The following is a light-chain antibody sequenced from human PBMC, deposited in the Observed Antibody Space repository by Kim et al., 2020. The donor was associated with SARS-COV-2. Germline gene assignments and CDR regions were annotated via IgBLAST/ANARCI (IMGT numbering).Light chain of an antibody. Sequence: QMTQSPSTLSASVGDRVTITCRASQSTMTWLAWFQKRPGKAPKLLIYKASNLQTGVPSRFSGSGSGTEFTLTISNLQPDDSATYYCQQYNSYSRTFGPGTKLEIK. CDR2: KAS. V-gene: IGKV1-5*03. J-gene: IGKJ2*01. CDR1: QSTMTW. CDR3: QQYNSYSRT.